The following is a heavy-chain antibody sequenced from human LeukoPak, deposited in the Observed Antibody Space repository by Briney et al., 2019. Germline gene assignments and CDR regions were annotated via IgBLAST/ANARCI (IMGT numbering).Heavy chain of an antibody. D-gene: IGHD3-22*01. CDR2: INPNSGGT. CDR1: GYTFTGYY. Sequence: ASVKVSCKASGYTFTGYYMHWVRQAPGQGLEWMGWINPNSGGTNYAQTFQGRVTMTRDTSISTAYMELSRLRSDDTAVYYCARDRGTMIVVVSYGMDVWGQGTTVTVSS. CDR3: ARDRGTMIVVVSYGMDV. J-gene: IGHJ6*02. V-gene: IGHV1-2*02.